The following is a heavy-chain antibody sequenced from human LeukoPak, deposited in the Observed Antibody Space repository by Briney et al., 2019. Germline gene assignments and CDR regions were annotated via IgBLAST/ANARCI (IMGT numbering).Heavy chain of an antibody. CDR1: GVTFSSYA. D-gene: IGHD5-12*01. Sequence: PGGSLRLSCAASGVTFSSYAMSWVRQAPGKGLEWLSAISGSGGSTYYADSVKGRFTISRDNSKNTLYLQMNSLRAEETAVYYCAKRRGYDPGIYYFDYWGQGTLVTVSS. J-gene: IGHJ4*02. CDR2: ISGSGGST. CDR3: AKRRGYDPGIYYFDY. V-gene: IGHV3-23*01.